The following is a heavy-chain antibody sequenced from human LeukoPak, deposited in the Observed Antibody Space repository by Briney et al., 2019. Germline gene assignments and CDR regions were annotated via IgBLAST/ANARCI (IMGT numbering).Heavy chain of an antibody. CDR2: ISAYNGNT. CDR3: ARFGTVTYDY. V-gene: IGHV1-18*01. CDR1: GYTFTSYG. J-gene: IGHJ4*02. Sequence: ASVKVSCKASGYTFTSYGISWVRQAPGQGLEWMGWISAYNGNTNYAQKFQGRVTMTRDTSISTAYMELSRLRSDDTAVYYCARFGTVTYDYWGQGTLVTVSS. D-gene: IGHD4-17*01.